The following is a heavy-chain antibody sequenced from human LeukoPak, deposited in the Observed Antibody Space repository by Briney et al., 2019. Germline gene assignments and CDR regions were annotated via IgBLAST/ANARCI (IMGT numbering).Heavy chain of an antibody. V-gene: IGHV1-69*04. D-gene: IGHD6-13*01. CDR1: GGTFSSYA. Sequence: SVTLSCTASGGTFSSYANCWARQAPGQGLEWMGRIIPILGIANYAQKFQGRVTITEDKSTSTAYMELSSLRSEDTAVYYCARGEPQQLAFDYRGQGTLVTVSS. CDR3: ARGEPQQLAFDY. CDR2: IIPILGIA. J-gene: IGHJ4*02.